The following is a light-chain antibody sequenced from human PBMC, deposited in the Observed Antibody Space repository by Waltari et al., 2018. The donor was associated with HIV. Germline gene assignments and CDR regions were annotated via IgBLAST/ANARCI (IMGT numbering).Light chain of an antibody. CDR2: GAN. CDR1: SNIGAGYD. V-gene: IGLV1-40*03. J-gene: IGLJ2*01. Sequence: QSVLTQPPSVSGAPGQRVTISCSGSSNIGAGYDVQWYQPLPGTAPKLLIYGANTRPSGVPDRFSGSKSGASASLVIDGLQDEDEGDYYCQSYDNTVSDSVVFGGGTRVTVL. CDR3: QSYDNTVSDSVV.